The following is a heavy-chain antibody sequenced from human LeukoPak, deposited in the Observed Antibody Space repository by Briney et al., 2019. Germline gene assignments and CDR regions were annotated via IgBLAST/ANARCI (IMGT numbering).Heavy chain of an antibody. CDR3: ARDLYGSGSYYFKS. CDR1: GGTFSSYA. V-gene: IGHV1-69*05. Sequence: SVKVSCKASGGTFSSYAISWVRQAPGQGLEWMGGIIPMFGTATYAQKFQGRVTITTDESTSTAYMELSSLRSEETAVYYCARDLYGSGSYYFKSWGQGTLVTVSS. D-gene: IGHD3-10*01. CDR2: IIPMFGTA. J-gene: IGHJ4*02.